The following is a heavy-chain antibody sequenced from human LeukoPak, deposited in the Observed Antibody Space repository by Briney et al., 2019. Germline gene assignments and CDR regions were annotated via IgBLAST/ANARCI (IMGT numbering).Heavy chain of an antibody. Sequence: GRSLRLSCAASGFTFSSYGMHWVRQAPGKGLEWVAVIWYDGSNKYYADSVKGRSTISRDNSKNTLYLQMNSLRAEDTAVYYCARDDLVVKPGSSNGDWFDPWGQGTLVTVSS. J-gene: IGHJ5*02. CDR3: ARDDLVVKPGSSNGDWFDP. CDR1: GFTFSSYG. CDR2: IWYDGSNK. D-gene: IGHD4-17*01. V-gene: IGHV3-33*01.